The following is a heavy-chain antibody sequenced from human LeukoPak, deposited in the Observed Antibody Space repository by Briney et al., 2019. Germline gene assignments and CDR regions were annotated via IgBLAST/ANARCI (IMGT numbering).Heavy chain of an antibody. J-gene: IGHJ4*02. D-gene: IGHD3-16*01. CDR1: GYTFTGYY. CDR3: ARERRAWGEDF. CDR2: INPSGGRT. Sequence: GASVKVSCKASGYTFTGYYMHWVRQAPGQGLEWMGIINPSGGRTSYAQRFQGRVTVTTDTSTSTVYMQLSSLASEDTAVYYCARERRAWGEDFWGQGTLVTVSS. V-gene: IGHV1-46*01.